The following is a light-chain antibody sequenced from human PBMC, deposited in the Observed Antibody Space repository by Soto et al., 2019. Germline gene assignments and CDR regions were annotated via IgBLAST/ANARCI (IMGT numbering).Light chain of an antibody. V-gene: IGKV1-5*03. J-gene: IGKJ2*01. Sequence: DIQMTQSPSTLSASVGDRVTITCRASQSISSWLAWYQQKPGKAPKLLIYKASSLESGVPSRFSGSGSGTEFTLTISSLQPDDFVIYYCQSPYTFGQGTKLEI. CDR3: QSPYT. CDR2: KAS. CDR1: QSISSW.